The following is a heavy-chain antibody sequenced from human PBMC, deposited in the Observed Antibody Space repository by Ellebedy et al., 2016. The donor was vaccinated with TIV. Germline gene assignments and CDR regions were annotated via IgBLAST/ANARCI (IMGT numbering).Heavy chain of an antibody. Sequence: PGGSLRLSCAASGFTFSSYAMSWVRQAPGKGLEWDSAISGSGGSTYYADSVKGRFTISRDNSKNTLYLPMNSLRAEDTAVYYCAKRMGQQLVLGAFDIWGQGTTVTVSS. CDR1: GFTFSSYA. CDR2: ISGSGGST. D-gene: IGHD6-13*01. CDR3: AKRMGQQLVLGAFDI. V-gene: IGHV3-23*01. J-gene: IGHJ3*02.